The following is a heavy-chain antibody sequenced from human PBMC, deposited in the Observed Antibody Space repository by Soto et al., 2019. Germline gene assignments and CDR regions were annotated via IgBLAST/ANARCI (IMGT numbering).Heavy chain of an antibody. CDR2: IYYSGST. CDR3: ARVLLWFPIPDY. Sequence: SETLSLTCTVSGGSISSYYWSWIRQPPGKGLEWIGYIYYSGSTNYNPSLNSRVTISVDTSKNQFSLKLSSVTAADTAVYYCARVLLWFPIPDYWGQGTLVTVSS. CDR1: GGSISSYY. D-gene: IGHD3-10*01. J-gene: IGHJ4*02. V-gene: IGHV4-59*01.